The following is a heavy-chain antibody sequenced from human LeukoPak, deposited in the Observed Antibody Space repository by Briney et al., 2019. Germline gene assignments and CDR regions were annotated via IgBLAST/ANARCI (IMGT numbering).Heavy chain of an antibody. D-gene: IGHD3-22*01. V-gene: IGHV4-34*01. Sequence: TSETPSLTCAVFGGSFNGYYWSWIRQPPGKGLEWIGDINHSGSTNYNPPLKSRIPISVQTSKNQLSLQPSSLTAADTAVYYCATEKTYYDRSDNCYGGVFEYWAEETLVTVPS. CDR2: INHSGST. J-gene: IGHJ4*02. CDR1: GGSFNGYY. CDR3: ATEKTYYDRSDNCYGGVFEY.